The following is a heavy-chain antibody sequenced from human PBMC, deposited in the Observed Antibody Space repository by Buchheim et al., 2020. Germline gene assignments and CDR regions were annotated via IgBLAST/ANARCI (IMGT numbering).Heavy chain of an antibody. Sequence: QVQLQESGPGLVKPSQTLSLTCTVSGGSISSGSYYWSWIRQPAGKGLEWIGRIYTSGSTNYNPSLKSRVTISVDTSKNQFSLKLSSVTAADTAVYYCARLPLLDRQQPHWGQGTLDTVSS. J-gene: IGHJ4*02. V-gene: IGHV4-61*02. CDR1: GGSISSGSYY. D-gene: IGHD6-13*01. CDR3: ARLPLLDRQQPH. CDR2: IYTSGST.